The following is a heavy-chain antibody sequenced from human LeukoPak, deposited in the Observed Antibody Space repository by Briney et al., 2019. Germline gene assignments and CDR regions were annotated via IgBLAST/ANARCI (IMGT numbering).Heavy chain of an antibody. J-gene: IGHJ4*02. V-gene: IGHV4-39*07. CDR2: IYYSGST. CDR1: GGSISSSSYY. Sequence: SETLSLTCTVSGGSISSSSYYWGWIRQPPGKGLDWIGSIYYSGSTYYNPSLKSRVTISVDTSKNQFSLKLSSVTAADTAVYYCARFGTGGWIGYFDYWGQGTLVTVSS. CDR3: ARFGTGGWIGYFDY. D-gene: IGHD3-16*01.